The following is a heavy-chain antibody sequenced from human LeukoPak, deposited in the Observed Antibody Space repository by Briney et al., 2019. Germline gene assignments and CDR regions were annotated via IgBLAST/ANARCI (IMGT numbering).Heavy chain of an antibody. CDR3: AKDLGSVVTPPSLDF. V-gene: IGHV3-23*01. CDR1: GFTFSSYA. D-gene: IGHD4-23*01. Sequence: GGSLRLSCAASGFTFSSYAMSWVRQAPGKGLEWVSAISGSGGDTYYADSVKGRFTISRDNSKNTLYLQMSSLRAEDAAVYYCAKDLGSVVTPPSLDFWGQGTLVTVSS. J-gene: IGHJ4*02. CDR2: ISGSGGDT.